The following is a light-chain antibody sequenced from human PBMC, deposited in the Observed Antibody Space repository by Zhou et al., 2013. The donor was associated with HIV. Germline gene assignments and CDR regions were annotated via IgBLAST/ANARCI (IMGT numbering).Light chain of an antibody. J-gene: IGKJ2*01. CDR3: QQSYSTPMYT. Sequence: DIQMTQSPSYLSASVGERVTITCRASQSISTYLNWYLHKPGKAPKILIYAASSLQSGVPSRFSGSGSGTDFTLTVSSLQPEDFATYYCQQSYSTPMYTFGQGTKLEIK. CDR1: QSISTY. V-gene: IGKV1-39*01. CDR2: AAS.